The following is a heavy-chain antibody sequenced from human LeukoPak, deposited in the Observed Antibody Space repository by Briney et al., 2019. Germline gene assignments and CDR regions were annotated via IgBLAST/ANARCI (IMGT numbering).Heavy chain of an antibody. V-gene: IGHV1-2*02. J-gene: IGHJ4*02. D-gene: IGHD1-14*01. Sequence: ASVKVSCKASGGTFSSYAISWVRQAPGQGPEWMGWINPDSGGSEYGQKFQGRVTFTSDTSSTTIYMEVRSLKSDDTAVYYCARDMTGGIWARATSFDHWGQGTLVTVSS. CDR3: ARDMTGGIWARATSFDH. CDR1: GGTFSSYA. CDR2: INPDSGGS.